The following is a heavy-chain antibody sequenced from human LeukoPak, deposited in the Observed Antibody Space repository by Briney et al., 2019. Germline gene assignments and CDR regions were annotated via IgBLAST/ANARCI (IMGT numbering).Heavy chain of an antibody. J-gene: IGHJ4*02. Sequence: PGGSLRLSCAASGFSFSSYAMSWVRQAPGKGLEWVSIMCGSGGSTYYSDYGKGRFTIARDNSNYTLYLQMNSLRAEDTYVYYCAKDRVFGVVTDLDYWGQGTLVTVSS. CDR2: MCGSGGST. D-gene: IGHD3-3*01. CDR3: AKDRVFGVVTDLDY. V-gene: IGHV3-23*01. CDR1: GFSFSSYA.